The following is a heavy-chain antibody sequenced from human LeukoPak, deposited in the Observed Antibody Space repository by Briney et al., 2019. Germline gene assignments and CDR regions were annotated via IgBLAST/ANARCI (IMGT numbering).Heavy chain of an antibody. CDR3: ARLRGSTTETLDF. D-gene: IGHD5-12*01. CDR1: GYTFTYYW. Sequence: GEALKISCRGSGYTFTYYWIALVRQRPGKGLELMGIIYPGDSGTTYSPSFQGQVTMSADESVNTAYLQWTSLKATDIAMYYCARLRGSTTETLDFWGQGTLVSVSS. CDR2: IYPGDSGT. V-gene: IGHV5-51*01. J-gene: IGHJ4*02.